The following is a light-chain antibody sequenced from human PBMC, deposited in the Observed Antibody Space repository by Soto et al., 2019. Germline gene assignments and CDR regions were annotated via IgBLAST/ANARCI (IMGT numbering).Light chain of an antibody. V-gene: IGKV3-20*01. CDR3: QQYGSSPLT. Sequence: EIVLTQSPGTLSLSPGERATLSCRASQRVSSSYLAWYQQKPGQAPWLLIYGASSRATGIPDRFSGSGSGTDFTLSISTLEPEDFAVYYCQQYGSSPLTFGGGTKVEIK. J-gene: IGKJ4*01. CDR1: QRVSSSY. CDR2: GAS.